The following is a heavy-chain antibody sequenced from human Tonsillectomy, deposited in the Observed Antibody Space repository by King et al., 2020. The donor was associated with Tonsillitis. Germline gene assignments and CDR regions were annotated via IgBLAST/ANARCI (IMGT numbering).Heavy chain of an antibody. CDR2: IWYDGSNK. Sequence: VQLVESGGGVVQPGRSLRLSCAASGFSFSNYGMHWVRQAPGKGLEWVAVIWYDGSNKYYADSVKGRFTISRYNSRKTLYLKMDSLRAEDTAVYYCARDPSYYSSSGVDYWGQGTLVTVSS. CDR1: GFSFSNYG. V-gene: IGHV3-33*01. CDR3: ARDPSYYSSSGVDY. D-gene: IGHD6-6*01. J-gene: IGHJ4*02.